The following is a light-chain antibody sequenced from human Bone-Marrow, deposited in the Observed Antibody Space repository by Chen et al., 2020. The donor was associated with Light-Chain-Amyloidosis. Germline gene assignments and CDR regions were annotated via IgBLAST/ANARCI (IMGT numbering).Light chain of an antibody. Sequence: SYELTQPPSVSVSPGQTPRITCSGDDLPTKYAYGYQQKPGQAPVLVIHRDTERPSGFSELFSGCSSGRTATLTISGVQAEDEADYHCQSADNSGTYGVIFGGGTKLTVL. CDR3: QSADNSGTYGVI. V-gene: IGLV3-25*03. CDR1: DLPTKY. J-gene: IGLJ2*01. CDR2: RDT.